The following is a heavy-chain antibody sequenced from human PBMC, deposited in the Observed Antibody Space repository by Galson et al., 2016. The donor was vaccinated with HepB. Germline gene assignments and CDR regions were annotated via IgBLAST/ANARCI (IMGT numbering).Heavy chain of an antibody. CDR3: ARGPYAKSRDAFHV. CDR2: SWYDGGNK. D-gene: IGHD2-8*01. V-gene: IGHV3-33*01. Sequence: SLRLSCAGSGFNFRGYGIHWVRQAPGKGLEWVAMSWYDGGNKNYADSVRGRYTISRDSSNVYLQMNSLRAEDTAMYYCARGPYAKSRDAFHVWGQGTAVTVSS. CDR1: GFNFRGYG. J-gene: IGHJ3*01.